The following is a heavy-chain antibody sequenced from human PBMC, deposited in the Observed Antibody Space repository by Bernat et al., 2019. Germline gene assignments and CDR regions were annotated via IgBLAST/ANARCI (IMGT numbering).Heavy chain of an antibody. V-gene: IGHV3-30-3*01. CDR3: ARQSRQWLVVGAFDI. D-gene: IGHD6-19*01. Sequence: QVQLVESGGGVVQPGRSLRLSCAASGFTFSSYAMHWVRQAPGKGLEWVAVISYDGSNKYYADSVKGRFTISRDNSKNTLYLQMNSLRAEDTAVYYCARQSRQWLVVGAFDIWGQGTMVPVSS. CDR2: ISYDGSNK. CDR1: GFTFSSYA. J-gene: IGHJ3*02.